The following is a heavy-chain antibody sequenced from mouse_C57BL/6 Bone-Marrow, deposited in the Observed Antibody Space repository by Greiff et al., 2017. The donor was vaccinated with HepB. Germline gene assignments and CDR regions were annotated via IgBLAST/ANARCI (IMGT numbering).Heavy chain of an antibody. D-gene: IGHD1-1*01. CDR2: IYPGNSDT. CDR1: GYTFTSYW. V-gene: IGHV1-5*01. CDR3: TRRFCYYGSSYDYAMDY. Sequence: EVQLQQSGTVLARPGASVKMSCKTSGYTFTSYWMHWVKQRPGQGLEWIGAIYPGNSDTSYNQKFKGKAKLTAVTSASTAYMELSSLTNEDSAVYYCTRRFCYYGSSYDYAMDYWGQGTSVTVSS. J-gene: IGHJ4*01.